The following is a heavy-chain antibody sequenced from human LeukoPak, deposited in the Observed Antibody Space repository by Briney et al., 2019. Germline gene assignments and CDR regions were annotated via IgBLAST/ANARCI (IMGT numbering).Heavy chain of an antibody. CDR1: GFTFSTYN. Sequence: HPGGSLRLSCAASGFTFSTYNMNWVRQVPGKGLEWVSSITSSSTYMFYADSVKGRFTISRDNAQNSLYLQINSLRAEDTAVYYCARDPYSGRYGDYYYYYMDVWGKGTTVTISS. D-gene: IGHD1-26*01. CDR3: ARDPYSGRYGDYYYYYMDV. CDR2: ITSSSTYM. V-gene: IGHV3-21*01. J-gene: IGHJ6*03.